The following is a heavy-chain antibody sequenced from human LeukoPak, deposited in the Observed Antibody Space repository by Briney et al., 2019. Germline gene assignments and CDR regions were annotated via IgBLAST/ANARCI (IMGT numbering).Heavy chain of an antibody. CDR3: ARDLTSTTVRTPMDV. Sequence: LSLTCAVYGGSFSGYYWSWIRQAPGKGLEWVSYISSSGSTIYYADSVKGRFTISRDNAKNSLYLQMNSLRAEDTAVYYCARDLTSTTVRTPMDVWGQGTTVTVSS. J-gene: IGHJ6*02. D-gene: IGHD1-1*01. CDR2: ISSSGSTI. CDR1: GGSFSGYY. V-gene: IGHV3-11*04.